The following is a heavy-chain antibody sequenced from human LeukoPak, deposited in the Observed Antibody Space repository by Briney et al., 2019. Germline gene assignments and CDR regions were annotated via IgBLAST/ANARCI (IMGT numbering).Heavy chain of an antibody. V-gene: IGHV4-4*09. CDR3: ASSPLAAADPYYFDY. Sequence: SETLSLTCTVFGGSISSYYWSWIRQPPGKGLEWIGYIYTSGSTNYNPSLKSRVTISVDTSKNQFSLKLSSVTAADTAVYYCASSPLAAADPYYFDYWGQGTLVTVSS. J-gene: IGHJ4*02. D-gene: IGHD6-13*01. CDR1: GGSISSYY. CDR2: IYTSGST.